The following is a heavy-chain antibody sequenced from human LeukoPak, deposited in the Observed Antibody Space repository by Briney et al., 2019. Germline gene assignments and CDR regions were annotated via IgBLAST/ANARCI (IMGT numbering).Heavy chain of an antibody. V-gene: IGHV3-49*04. J-gene: IGHJ6*02. Sequence: GGSLRLSCIGSGFTFGDHAMSWVRQAPGKGLEWVGFIRSKAYRGTIEYAAAVKGRFTTSGDDSASIVYLQMNSLKIEDTAVYYCARGPIQLWIHNAMDVWGQGTTVTVS. D-gene: IGHD1-1*01. CDR2: IRSKAYRGTI. CDR1: GFTFGDHA. CDR3: ARGPIQLWIHNAMDV.